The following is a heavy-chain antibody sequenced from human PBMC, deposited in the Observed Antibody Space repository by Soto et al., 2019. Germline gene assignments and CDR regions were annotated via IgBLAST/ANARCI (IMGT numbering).Heavy chain of an antibody. CDR3: AKEYSSSWPPLYYFDY. Sequence: GSVKVSFQASGYTFTVSYMHWVRQAPGQGLEWMGWINPNSGGTNYAQKFQGWVTMTRDTSISTAYMELSRLRSDDTAVYYCAKEYSSSWPPLYYFDYWGQGTLVTVSS. CDR2: INPNSGGT. J-gene: IGHJ4*02. V-gene: IGHV1-2*04. CDR1: GYTFTVSY. D-gene: IGHD6-6*01.